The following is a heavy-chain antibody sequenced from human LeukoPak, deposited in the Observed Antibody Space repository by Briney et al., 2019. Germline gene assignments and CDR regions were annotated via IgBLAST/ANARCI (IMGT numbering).Heavy chain of an antibody. CDR3: ARPLTGYYHV. J-gene: IGHJ4*02. D-gene: IGHD3-9*01. Sequence: GGSRRLSCAASGFSLSDYWMSWVRQAPGKGLEWVANIKQDGSEKYYVDSVKGRFTISRDNAKNSLYLQMNSLRAEDTAVYYCARPLTGYYHVWGQGTLVTVSS. CDR1: GFSLSDYW. CDR2: IKQDGSEK. V-gene: IGHV3-7*01.